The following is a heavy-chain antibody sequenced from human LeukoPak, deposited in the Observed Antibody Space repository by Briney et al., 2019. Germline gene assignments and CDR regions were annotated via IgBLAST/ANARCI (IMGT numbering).Heavy chain of an antibody. V-gene: IGHV3-53*01. CDR3: ARDPLYGSSGYYAGY. Sequence: PGGSLRLSCAASGFTVSSNYMSWVRQAPGKGLEWVSVIYSGGSTYYADSVKGRFTISRDNSKNTLYLQMNSLRAEDTAVYYCARDPLYGSSGYYAGYWGQGTLVTVSS. CDR1: GFTVSSNY. D-gene: IGHD3-22*01. J-gene: IGHJ4*02. CDR2: IYSGGST.